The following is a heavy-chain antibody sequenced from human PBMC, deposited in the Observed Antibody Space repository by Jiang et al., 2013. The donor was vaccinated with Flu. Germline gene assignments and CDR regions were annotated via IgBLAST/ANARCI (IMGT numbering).Heavy chain of an antibody. CDR2: IGGRGDSP. CDR3: AKWWSDAFDI. Sequence: LSCAGSGFSFSYYVLNWVRQAPGKGLEWVSSIGGRGDSPDYADSVKGRFTISRDNDENTLYLQMNSLRAEDTAVYYCAKWWSDAFDIWGQGTMVTVSS. V-gene: IGHV3-23*01. J-gene: IGHJ3*02. CDR1: GFSFSYYV. D-gene: IGHD2-15*01.